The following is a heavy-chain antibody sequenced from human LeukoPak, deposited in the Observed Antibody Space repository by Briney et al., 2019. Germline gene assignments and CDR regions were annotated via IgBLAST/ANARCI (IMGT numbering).Heavy chain of an antibody. CDR3: ARRKPPAAGTGRGYNWFDP. Sequence: WASVKVSCKASGGTFSSYAISWVRQAPGQGLEWMGGIIPIFGTANYAQKFQGRVTITTDESTSTAYMELSSLRSEDTAVYYCARRKPPAAGTGRGYNWFDPWGQGTLVTVSS. V-gene: IGHV1-69*05. J-gene: IGHJ5*02. CDR1: GGTFSSYA. D-gene: IGHD6-13*01. CDR2: IIPIFGTA.